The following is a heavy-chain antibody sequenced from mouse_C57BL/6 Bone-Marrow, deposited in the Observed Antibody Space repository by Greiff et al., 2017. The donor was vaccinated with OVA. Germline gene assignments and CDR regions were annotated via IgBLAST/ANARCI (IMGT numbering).Heavy chain of an antibody. CDR1: GFTFSDYG. CDR2: ISSGSSTI. CDR3: ARDDYDGGGFYYAMDY. D-gene: IGHD2-4*01. J-gene: IGHJ4*01. V-gene: IGHV5-17*01. Sequence: EVNVVESGGGLVKPGGSLKLSCAASGFTFSDYGMHWVRQAPEKGLEWVAYISSGSSTIYYADTVKGRFTISRDNAKNTLFLQMTSLRSEDTAMYYCARDDYDGGGFYYAMDYWGQGTSVTVSS.